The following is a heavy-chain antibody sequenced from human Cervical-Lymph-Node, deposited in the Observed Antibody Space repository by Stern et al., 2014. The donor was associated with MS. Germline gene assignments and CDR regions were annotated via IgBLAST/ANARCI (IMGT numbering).Heavy chain of an antibody. V-gene: IGHV1-69*09. J-gene: IGHJ5*02. CDR2: IIPILGLA. D-gene: IGHD2-15*01. CDR3: ARGVVSNRAAATLHNLFDP. CDR1: GGTFSSSYA. Sequence: QMQLVQSGAEVKKPGSSMNVSCKTSGGTFSSSYAITWMRQAPGQGLEWMGRIIPILGLANYAQKFQGRVVISADKSTSTTYMELSSLTSEDTAVYYCARGVVSNRAAATLHNLFDPWGQGTLVTVSS.